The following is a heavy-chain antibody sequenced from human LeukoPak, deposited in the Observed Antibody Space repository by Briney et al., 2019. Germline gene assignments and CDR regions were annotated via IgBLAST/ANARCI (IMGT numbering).Heavy chain of an antibody. CDR1: GFTFSSYS. V-gene: IGHV3-21*01. Sequence: GGSLRLSCAASGFTFSSYSMNWVRQAPGKGLKWVSSISSSSNYISYADSVKGRFTISRDNAKNSLYLQMNSLRAEDTAVYYCAISSGGSRYQWGQGTLVTVSS. D-gene: IGHD2-15*01. CDR3: AISSGGSRYQ. CDR2: ISSSSNYI. J-gene: IGHJ4*02.